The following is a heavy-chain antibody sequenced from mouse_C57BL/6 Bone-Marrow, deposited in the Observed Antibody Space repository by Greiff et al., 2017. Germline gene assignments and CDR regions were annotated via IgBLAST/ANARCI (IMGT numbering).Heavy chain of an antibody. CDR3: EREGYYGSSYWYFDV. CDR2: INPNNGGT. CDR1: GYTFTDYY. V-gene: IGHV1-26*01. D-gene: IGHD1-1*01. J-gene: IGHJ1*03. Sequence: VQLQQSGPELVKPGASVKISCKASGYTFTDYYMNWVKQSHGKSLEWIGDINPNNGGTSYNQKFKGKATLTVDKSSSTAYMELRSLTSEDSAVYYCEREGYYGSSYWYFDVWGTGTTVTVSS.